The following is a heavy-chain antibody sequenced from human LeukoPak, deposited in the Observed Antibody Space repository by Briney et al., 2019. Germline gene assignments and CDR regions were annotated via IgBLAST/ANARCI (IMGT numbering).Heavy chain of an antibody. CDR2: ITGGSNTI. CDR3: ARDRMGGSSDY. V-gene: IGHV3-48*01. J-gene: IGHJ4*02. Sequence: GGSLRLSCAASGLTFDTYGMNWVRQAPGKGLEWVSFITGGSNTIYYADSVKGRFTISRDNAKNSLYLQMNSLRVEDTAVYYCARDRMGGSSDYWGQGTLVTVSS. D-gene: IGHD2-15*01. CDR1: GLTFDTYG.